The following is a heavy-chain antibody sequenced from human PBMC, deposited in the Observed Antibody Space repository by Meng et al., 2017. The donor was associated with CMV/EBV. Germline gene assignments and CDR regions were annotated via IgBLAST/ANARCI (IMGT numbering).Heavy chain of an antibody. V-gene: IGHV3-20*04. J-gene: IGHJ4*02. CDR2: INWNGDST. D-gene: IGHD1-26*01. Sequence: GESLKISCAASGFTFDDYGMSWVRQAPGKGLEWVSGINWNGDSTGYADSVKGRFTISRDNAKKSLYLQMNSLRAEDTALYYCAKVESGSYWYYFDYWGQGTLVTVSS. CDR1: GFTFDDYG. CDR3: AKVESGSYWYYFDY.